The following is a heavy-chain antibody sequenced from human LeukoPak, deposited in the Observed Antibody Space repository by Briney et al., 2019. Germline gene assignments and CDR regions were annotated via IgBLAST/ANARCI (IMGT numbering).Heavy chain of an antibody. CDR3: ARENSSGWYRNYFDY. CDR1: GYTFTGYY. D-gene: IGHD6-19*01. CDR2: INPSGGST. J-gene: IGHJ4*02. Sequence: ASVKVSCKASGYTFTGYYMHWVRQAPGQGLEWMGIINPSGGSTSYAQKFQGRVTMTRDTSTSTVYMELSSLRSEDTAVYYCARENSSGWYRNYFDYWGQGTLVTVSS. V-gene: IGHV1-46*01.